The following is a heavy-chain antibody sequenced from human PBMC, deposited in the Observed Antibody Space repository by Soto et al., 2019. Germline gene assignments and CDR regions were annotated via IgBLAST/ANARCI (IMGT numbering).Heavy chain of an antibody. CDR1: GFSFSNYW. Sequence: GGSLRLSCAASGFSFSNYWMSWVRQAPGKGLEWVGRIRSKTDGGTTDYAAPVKGRFTISRDDSKNTLYLQMNSLKTEDTAVYYCTTETYYYDSSGYYSGFDYWGQGTLVTVSS. D-gene: IGHD3-22*01. J-gene: IGHJ4*02. CDR3: TTETYYYDSSGYYSGFDY. CDR2: IRSKTDGGTT. V-gene: IGHV3-15*01.